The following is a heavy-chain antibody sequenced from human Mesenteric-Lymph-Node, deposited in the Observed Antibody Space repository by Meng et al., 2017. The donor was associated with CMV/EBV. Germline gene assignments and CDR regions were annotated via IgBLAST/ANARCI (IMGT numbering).Heavy chain of an antibody. CDR2: ISYDGSNK. Sequence: GESLKISCAASGFTFSSYAMHWVRQAPGKGLEWVAVISYDGSNKYYADSVKGRFTISRDNSKTTLYLQMNSLRAEDTAVYYCARSPWGSSGWYVFDYWGQGTLVTVSS. J-gene: IGHJ4*02. CDR1: GFTFSSYA. D-gene: IGHD6-19*01. CDR3: ARSPWGSSGWYVFDY. V-gene: IGHV3-30*04.